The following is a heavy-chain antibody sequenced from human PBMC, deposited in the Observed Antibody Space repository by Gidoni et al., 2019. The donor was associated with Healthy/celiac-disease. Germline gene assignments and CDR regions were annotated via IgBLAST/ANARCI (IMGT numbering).Heavy chain of an antibody. CDR3: ARDRYCSSTSCYDLYYFDY. CDR2: INHSGST. V-gene: IGHV4-34*01. D-gene: IGHD2-2*01. J-gene: IGHJ4*02. CDR1: GGSFSGYY. Sequence: QVQLQQWGAGLLKPSETLSLTCAVYGGSFSGYYWSWIRQPPGQGLEWIGEINHSGSTNYNPSLKSRVTISVDTSKNQFSLKLSSVTAADTAVYYCARDRYCSSTSCYDLYYFDYWGQGTLVTVSS.